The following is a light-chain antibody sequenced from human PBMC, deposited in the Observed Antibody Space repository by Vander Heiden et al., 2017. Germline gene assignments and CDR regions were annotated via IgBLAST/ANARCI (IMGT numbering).Light chain of an antibody. V-gene: IGKV2-30*01. CDR3: MQGTHWPPYT. J-gene: IGKJ2*01. CDR1: QSLLSSDGNTY. Sequence: DVVMTQSPLSLPVTLGQPASISCRSSQSLLSSDGNTYLNWFQQRPGQSPRRLIYKVSNRDSGVPDRFSGSGSGTDFTLKISRVEAEDVGVYYCMQGTHWPPYTFGQGTKLEI. CDR2: KVS.